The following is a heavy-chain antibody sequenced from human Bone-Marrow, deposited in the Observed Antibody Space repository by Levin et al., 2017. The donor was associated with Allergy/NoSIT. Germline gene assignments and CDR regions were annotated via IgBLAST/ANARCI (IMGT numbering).Heavy chain of an antibody. V-gene: IGHV3-21*01. CDR1: GFTFSGYF. CDR3: ARVPEAVADNYYHGMDV. CDR2: ISSTSSKI. Sequence: PGGSLRLSCAASGFTFSGYFINWVRQAPGKGLEWVSSISSTSSKIYYADSVKGRFTISRDNAMTSLSLQMNSLRAEDTAVYYCARVPEAVADNYYHGMDVWGQGTTVTVSS. D-gene: IGHD6-13*01. J-gene: IGHJ6*02.